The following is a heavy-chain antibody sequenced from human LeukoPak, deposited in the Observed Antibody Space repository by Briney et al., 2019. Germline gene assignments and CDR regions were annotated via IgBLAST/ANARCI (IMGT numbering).Heavy chain of an antibody. Sequence: SETLSLTCTASGGSISSYYWSWIRQPAGKGLEWIGRIYTSGSTNYNPSLKSRVTMSVDTSKNQFSLKLSSVTAADTAVYYCARDLYYYDSSGYPVIDYWGQGTLVTVSS. J-gene: IGHJ4*02. V-gene: IGHV4-4*07. D-gene: IGHD3-22*01. CDR2: IYTSGST. CDR1: GGSISSYY. CDR3: ARDLYYYDSSGYPVIDY.